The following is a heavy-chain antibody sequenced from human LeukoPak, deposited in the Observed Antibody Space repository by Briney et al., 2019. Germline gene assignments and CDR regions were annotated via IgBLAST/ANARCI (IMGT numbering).Heavy chain of an antibody. V-gene: IGHV4-38-2*01. J-gene: IGHJ6*03. CDR1: GYSISSGYY. D-gene: IGHD3-10*01. CDR2: IYHSGST. CDR3: ARHPMSPYGLVMDV. Sequence: SETLSLTCAVSGYSISSGYYWGWIRQPPGKGLEWIGSIYHSGSTYYNPSLKSRVTISVDTSKNQFSLKLSSVTAADTAVYYCARHPMSPYGLVMDVWGKGTTVTVSS.